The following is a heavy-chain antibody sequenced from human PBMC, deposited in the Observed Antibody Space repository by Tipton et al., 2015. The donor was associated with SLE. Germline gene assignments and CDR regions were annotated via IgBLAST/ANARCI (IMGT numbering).Heavy chain of an antibody. CDR3: ARRRGSYCDY. Sequence: TLSLTCTVAGDSITSDNHFWSWIRQPAGRGLEWIGEINQSGSTKYNPSLKSRVTISVDTSKDQFSLNVTSVTAADTALYYCARRRGSYCDYWGQGTMVTVSS. CDR1: GDSITSDNHF. D-gene: IGHD3-16*01. J-gene: IGHJ4*03. V-gene: IGHV4-61*09. CDR2: INQSGST.